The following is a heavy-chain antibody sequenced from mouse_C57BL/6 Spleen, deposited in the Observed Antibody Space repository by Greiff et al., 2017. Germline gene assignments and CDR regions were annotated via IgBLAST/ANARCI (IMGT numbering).Heavy chain of an antibody. J-gene: IGHJ2*01. CDR1: GYTFPSYG. V-gene: IGHV1-58*01. CDR2: IYIGNGYT. D-gene: IGHD2-4*01. Sequence: VQLQQSGAELVRPGSSVKMSCKTSGYTFPSYGINWVKQRPGQGLEWIGYIYIGNGYTEYNEKFKGKATLTSDTSSIKAYMQLSSLTSEDSSIYFFARSTMIKGYFDYWGQGTTLTVSS. CDR3: ARSTMIKGYFDY.